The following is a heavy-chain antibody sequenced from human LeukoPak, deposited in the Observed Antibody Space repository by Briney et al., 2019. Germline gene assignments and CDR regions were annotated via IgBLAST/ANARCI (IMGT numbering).Heavy chain of an antibody. V-gene: IGHV1-46*01. J-gene: IGHJ4*02. CDR2: INPSGGST. CDR1: GYTFTSYY. CDR3: ARDLRRDYYDSSGYYGGAGD. D-gene: IGHD3-22*01. Sequence: ASVKVSCTASGYTFTSYYMHWVRQAPGQGLEWMGIINPSGGSTSYAQKFQGRVTMTRDMSASTVYMELSSLRSEDTAVYYCARDLRRDYYDSSGYYGGAGDWGQGTLVTVSS.